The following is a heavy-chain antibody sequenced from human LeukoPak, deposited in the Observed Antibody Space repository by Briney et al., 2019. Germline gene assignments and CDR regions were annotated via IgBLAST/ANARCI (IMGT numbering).Heavy chain of an antibody. Sequence: PGGSLRLSCATSGFTFEDYGMTWLGQAPGKGLEGVANIKQDGCEKYYVDSVKGRFTISRDNAKNSLYLQMNSLRAEDTAVYYCARGGYDSSGYRIEDYWGQGTLVTVSS. CDR3: ARGGYDSSGYRIEDY. CDR1: GFTFEDYG. J-gene: IGHJ4*02. D-gene: IGHD3-22*01. V-gene: IGHV3-7*01. CDR2: IKQDGCEK.